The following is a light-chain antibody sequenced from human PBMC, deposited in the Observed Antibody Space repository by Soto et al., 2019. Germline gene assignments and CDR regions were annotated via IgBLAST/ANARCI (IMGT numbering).Light chain of an antibody. V-gene: IGKV2-40*01. CDR2: TIS. CDR1: QSLLDSDYGNTY. Sequence: DIVMTQTPLSLPVTPGEPASISCRSSQSLLDSDYGNTYLDWYLQKPGQSPQLLIYTISYRASGVPDRFTGTGSGTDFTLKISRVEAEDVGVYYCMQRKEFPWTFGQGTKVDSK. J-gene: IGKJ1*01. CDR3: MQRKEFPWT.